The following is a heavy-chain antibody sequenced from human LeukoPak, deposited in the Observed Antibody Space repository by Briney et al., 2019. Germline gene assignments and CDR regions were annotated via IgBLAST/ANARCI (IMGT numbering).Heavy chain of an antibody. CDR3: ARVTTSVAGAAWFDP. J-gene: IGHJ5*02. CDR2: IYHSGST. CDR1: GGSISSSNW. V-gene: IGHV4-4*02. D-gene: IGHD6-19*01. Sequence: PSETLSLTCAVSGGSISSSNWWSWVRQPPGKGLEWIGEIYHSGSTNYNPSLKSRVTISVDKSKNQFSLKLSSVTAADTAVYYCARVTTSVAGAAWFDPWGQGTLVTVSS.